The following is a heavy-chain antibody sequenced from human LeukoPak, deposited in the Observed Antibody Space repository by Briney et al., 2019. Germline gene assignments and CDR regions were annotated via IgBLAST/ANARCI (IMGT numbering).Heavy chain of an antibody. J-gene: IGHJ4*02. Sequence: PSETLSLTCTVSGGSISSNNYYRGWIRQPPGKGLEWIGYIYYSGSTNYNPSLKSRVTISVDTSKNQFSLKLSSVTAADTAVYYCARGSRGYSYGWGQGTLVTVSS. V-gene: IGHV4-61*05. CDR2: IYYSGST. D-gene: IGHD5-18*01. CDR3: ARGSRGYSYG. CDR1: GGSISSNNYY.